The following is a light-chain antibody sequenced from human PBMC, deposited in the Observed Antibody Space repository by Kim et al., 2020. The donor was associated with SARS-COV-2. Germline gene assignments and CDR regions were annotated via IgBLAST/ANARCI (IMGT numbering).Light chain of an antibody. CDR1: ALPKQY. CDR3: QSADSSGTSWV. Sequence: SYELTQPPSVSVSPGQTARITCSGDALPKQYAYWYQQKPGQAPVLVIYKDSERPSGIPERFSGSSSGTTVTLTISGVQEEDEADYYCQSADSSGTSWVFG. V-gene: IGLV3-25*03. J-gene: IGLJ3*02. CDR2: KDS.